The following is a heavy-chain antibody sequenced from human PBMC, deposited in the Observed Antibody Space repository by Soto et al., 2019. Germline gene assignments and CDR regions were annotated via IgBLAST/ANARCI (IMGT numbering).Heavy chain of an antibody. Sequence: ELLLVESGGGLVQPGGSLRLSCAASGFTFSAYWMSWVRQAPGKGLEWVANIKGDGTEKYYVDSVKGRFTISRDNAEGSLFLQMDSLRADDTALYYCARSYHYYDFGGGSLGGYCYGVDVWGQGTTVTVSS. D-gene: IGHD3-3*01. CDR1: GFTFSAYW. CDR2: IKGDGTEK. V-gene: IGHV3-7*01. J-gene: IGHJ6*01. CDR3: ARSYHYYDFGGGSLGGYCYGVDV.